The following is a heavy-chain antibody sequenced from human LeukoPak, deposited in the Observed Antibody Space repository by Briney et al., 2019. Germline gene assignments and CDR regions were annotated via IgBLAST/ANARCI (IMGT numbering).Heavy chain of an antibody. V-gene: IGHV4-59*01. CDR3: ARLGRAAASGAFDI. J-gene: IGHJ3*02. CDR1: GGSISSYY. Sequence: SETLSLTCTVSGGSISSYYWSWNRQPPGKGLEWIGYIYYSGSTNYNPSLKSRVTISVDTSKNQFSLKLSSVTAADTAVYYCARLGRAAASGAFDIWGQGTMVTVSS. CDR2: IYYSGST. D-gene: IGHD6-13*01.